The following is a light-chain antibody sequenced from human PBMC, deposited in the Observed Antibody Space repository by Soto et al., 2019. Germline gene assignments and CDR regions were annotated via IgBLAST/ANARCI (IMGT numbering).Light chain of an antibody. Sequence: QSVLTQPASVSGSPGQSITISCTGTSSDVGAYNYVSWYQQHPGKAPKLIISEVSDRPSGVSNRFSGSKSGNTASLTISGLQAEDEADYFCSSYTTTNTLWVFGGGTKVPVL. CDR1: SSDVGAYNY. CDR2: EVS. CDR3: SSYTTTNTLWV. J-gene: IGLJ3*02. V-gene: IGLV2-14*01.